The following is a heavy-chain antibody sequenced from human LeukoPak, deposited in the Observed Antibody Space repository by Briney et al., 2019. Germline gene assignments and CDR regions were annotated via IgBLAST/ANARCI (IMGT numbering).Heavy chain of an antibody. Sequence: PSETLSLTCTVSGGSISSYYWSWIRQPPGKGLEWIGYIYYSGSTNYNPSLKSRVTISVDTSKNQFSLKLSSVTAADTAVYYCARDYYDSSGYYLDYWGLGTLVTVSS. CDR1: GGSISSYY. D-gene: IGHD3-22*01. J-gene: IGHJ4*02. V-gene: IGHV4-59*01. CDR2: IYYSGST. CDR3: ARDYYDSSGYYLDY.